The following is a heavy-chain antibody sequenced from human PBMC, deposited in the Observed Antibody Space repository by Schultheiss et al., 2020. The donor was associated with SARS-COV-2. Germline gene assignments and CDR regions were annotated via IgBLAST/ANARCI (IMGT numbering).Heavy chain of an antibody. CDR1: GGSFSGYY. D-gene: IGHD4-23*01. CDR3: ARETADLRWQGFDY. J-gene: IGHJ4*02. Sequence: SETLSLTCAVYGGSFSGYYWSWIRQPPGKGLEWIGEINHSGSTNYNPSLKSRVTISVDTSKNQFSLKLSSVTAADTSVYYCARETADLRWQGFDYWGQGTLVTVSS. V-gene: IGHV4-34*01. CDR2: INHSGST.